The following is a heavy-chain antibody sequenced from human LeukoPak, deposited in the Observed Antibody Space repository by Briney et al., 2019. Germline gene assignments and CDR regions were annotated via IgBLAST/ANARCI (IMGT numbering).Heavy chain of an antibody. J-gene: IGHJ4*02. CDR2: IRYDGSNK. CDR1: GFTFSSYG. V-gene: IGHV3-30*02. CDR3: AKDSGHYCSSTSCYAYFDY. D-gene: IGHD2-2*01. Sequence: GGSLRLSCAASGFTFSSYGMHWVRQAPGKGLEWVAFIRYDGSNKYYADSVKGRFTISRDNSKNTLYLQMNSLRAEDTAVYYCAKDSGHYCSSTSCYAYFDYWGQGTLVTVSS.